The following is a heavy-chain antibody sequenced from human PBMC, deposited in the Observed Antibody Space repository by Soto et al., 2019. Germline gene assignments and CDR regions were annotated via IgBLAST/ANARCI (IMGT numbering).Heavy chain of an antibody. D-gene: IGHD3-22*01. CDR3: VKGEYYYDSSGYYPFDY. CDR2: ISINWGST. CDR1: GFTFSIYA. V-gene: IGHV3-64D*06. J-gene: IGHJ4*02. Sequence: GGSLRLSCSASGFTFSIYAMHWVRQAPGKGLEYVSSISINWGSTHYADSVKGRFTISRDNSKNTQYLQMSSLRADDTALYYCVKGEYYYDSSGYYPFDYWGQGTLVTVSS.